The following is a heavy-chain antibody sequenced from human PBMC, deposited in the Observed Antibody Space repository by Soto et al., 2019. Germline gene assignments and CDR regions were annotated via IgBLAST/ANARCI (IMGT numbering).Heavy chain of an antibody. V-gene: IGHV1-18*01. J-gene: IGHJ4*02. D-gene: IGHD2-8*01. CDR1: GYSFMKYG. Sequence: ASVKVSCKGSGYSFMKYGINWLRQAPGQGLEWVGWISPYSGYTHSAQKFHGRLTLTTDTAASTAYMELRILRSADTALYYCAREASVLIPAAQPSRFDSWGQGTLVAVSS. CDR3: AREASVLIPAAQPSRFDS. CDR2: ISPYSGYT.